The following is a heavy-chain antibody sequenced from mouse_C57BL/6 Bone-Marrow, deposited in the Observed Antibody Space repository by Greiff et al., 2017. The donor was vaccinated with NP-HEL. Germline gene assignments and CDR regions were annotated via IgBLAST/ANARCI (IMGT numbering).Heavy chain of an antibody. CDR3: ARSVYSNPAWFAY. CDR2: IYPRSGNT. Sequence: VQLQQSGAELARPGASVKLSCKASGYTFTSYGISWVKQRTGQGLEWIGEIYPRSGNTYYNEKFKGKATLTADKSSSTAYMELRSLTSEDSAVYFCARSVYSNPAWFAYWGQGTLVTVSA. J-gene: IGHJ3*01. D-gene: IGHD2-5*01. V-gene: IGHV1-81*01. CDR1: GYTFTSYG.